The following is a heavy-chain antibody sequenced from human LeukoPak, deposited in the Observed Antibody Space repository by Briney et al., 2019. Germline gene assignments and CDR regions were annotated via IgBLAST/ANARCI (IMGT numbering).Heavy chain of an antibody. CDR1: GLTFSSYG. Sequence: PGRSLRLSCAASGLTFSSYGMHWVRQAPGKGLEWVAIIWYDGTNKYYAASVKGRFTISRDNSKNTLYLQMNSLRAEDTAVYYCARDSCGGDCYPYTFDYWGQGTLVTVSS. CDR3: ARDSCGGDCYPYTFDY. CDR2: IWYDGTNK. D-gene: IGHD2-21*02. J-gene: IGHJ4*02. V-gene: IGHV3-33*01.